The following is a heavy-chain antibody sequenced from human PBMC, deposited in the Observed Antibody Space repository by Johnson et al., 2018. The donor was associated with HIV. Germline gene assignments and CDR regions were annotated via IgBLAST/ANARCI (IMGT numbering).Heavy chain of an antibody. CDR1: GFTFSSYG. CDR3: AKAMGGWLLAHAFDI. CDR2: IKQDGSVK. D-gene: IGHD3-22*01. V-gene: IGHV3-30*18. J-gene: IGHJ3*02. Sequence: QVHLVESGGGVVQPGRSLRLSCAASGFTFSSYGMHWVRQAPGTGLEWVANIKQDGSVKYSAEAVKGRFTISGDNSKNTLYLQMNSLRAEDTAVYYCAKAMGGWLLAHAFDIWGQGTMVTISS.